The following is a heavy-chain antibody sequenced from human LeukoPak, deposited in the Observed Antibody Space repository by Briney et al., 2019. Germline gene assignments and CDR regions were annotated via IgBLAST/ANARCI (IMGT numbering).Heavy chain of an antibody. V-gene: IGHV1-18*01. Sequence: ASVKVSCKASGYTFTSYGTSWVRQAPGQGLEWMGWISAYNGNTSYAQKFQGRVTMTRDMSTSTVYMELSSLRSEDTAVYYCARGVRDYSYGYYWGQGTLVTVSS. J-gene: IGHJ4*02. CDR1: GYTFTSYG. CDR2: ISAYNGNT. CDR3: ARGVRDYSYGYY. D-gene: IGHD5-18*01.